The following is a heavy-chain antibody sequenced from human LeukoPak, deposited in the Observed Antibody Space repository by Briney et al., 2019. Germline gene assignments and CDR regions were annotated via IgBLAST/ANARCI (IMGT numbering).Heavy chain of an antibody. CDR2: INPNSGGT. J-gene: IGHJ4*02. Sequence: GASVKVSCKASGYTFTGYYMHWVRQAPGQGLEWMGWINPNSGGTNYAQKFQGRVTMTRDTSISTAYMELSRLRSDDTAVYYCARDRGYSGYEQLEFDCWGQGTLVTVSS. CDR1: GYTFTGYY. V-gene: IGHV1-2*02. CDR3: ARDRGYSGYEQLEFDC. D-gene: IGHD5-12*01.